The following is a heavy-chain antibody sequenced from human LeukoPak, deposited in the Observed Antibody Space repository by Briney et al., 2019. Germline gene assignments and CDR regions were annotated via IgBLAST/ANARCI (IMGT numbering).Heavy chain of an antibody. D-gene: IGHD4-17*01. CDR2: ISPNRDDT. CDR1: GYTFSGYY. J-gene: IGHJ4*02. Sequence: ASVKVSCKASGYTFSGYYMHWVRQAPGQGLEWMGWISPNRDDTNYAQKFQGRVTMTRDTSIGTAYMELSSLRSDDTAAYYCARGKVDGDDFDYWGQGTLVTVSS. V-gene: IGHV1-2*02. CDR3: ARGKVDGDDFDY.